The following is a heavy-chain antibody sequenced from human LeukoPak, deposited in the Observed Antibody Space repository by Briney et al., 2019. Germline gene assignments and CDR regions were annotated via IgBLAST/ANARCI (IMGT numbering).Heavy chain of an antibody. V-gene: IGHV4-59*01. Sequence: SETLSLTCTVSGGSISSYYWSWIRQPPGKGLEWIGYIYYSGSTNYNPSLKSRVTISVDTSKNQFSLKLSSVTAADTAVYYCATPGSGSYIRNYYYYGMDVWGQGTTVTVSS. CDR3: ATPGSGSYIRNYYYYGMDV. D-gene: IGHD1-26*01. CDR2: IYYSGST. CDR1: GGSISSYY. J-gene: IGHJ6*02.